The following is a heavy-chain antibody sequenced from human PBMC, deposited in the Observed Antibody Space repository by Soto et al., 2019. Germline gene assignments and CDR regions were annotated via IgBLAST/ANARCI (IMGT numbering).Heavy chain of an antibody. V-gene: IGHV4-31*03. CDR2: IYHTGST. CDR1: GGCISTVSQY. J-gene: IGHJ4*02. CDR3: ARATGTLRSRNCDY. D-gene: IGHD1-1*01. Sequence: PSETRSLTCSVSGGCISTVSQYWSWLRQPPGKGLEWIGSIYHTGSTYYSKSLRSRLTMSVATSKSQFSLRLSPVTAADTAVYYCARATGTLRSRNCDYWGQGSLGTVSA.